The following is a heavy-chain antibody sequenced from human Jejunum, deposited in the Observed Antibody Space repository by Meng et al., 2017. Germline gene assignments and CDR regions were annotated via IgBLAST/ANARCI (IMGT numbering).Heavy chain of an antibody. V-gene: IGHV2-5*02. CDR3: AHAPSGNELLDFDF. Sequence: QTPRKQPVTTPVTPTQPLTLTFTFSGISFTTSGVGVGWIRQPPGKALEWLALIYWDDDKRYSPSLKNRLTITKDTSKNQVFLTMTNILPVDTVTYYCAHAPSGNELLDFDFWGQGILVTVSS. CDR1: GISFTTSGVG. D-gene: IGHD1-26*01. J-gene: IGHJ4*02. CDR2: IYWDDDK.